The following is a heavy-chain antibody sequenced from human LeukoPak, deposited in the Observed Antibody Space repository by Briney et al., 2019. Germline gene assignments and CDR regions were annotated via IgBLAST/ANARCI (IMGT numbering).Heavy chain of an antibody. D-gene: IGHD3-16*01. CDR1: GGSISPYY. V-gene: IGHV4-59*08. Sequence: SETLSLTCSVSGGSISPYYWSWIRQPPGKGLEWIAYIYHSGTTKYNPSLRSRVTISVDTSKNQFSLMLDSVTAADTAVYYCARHGGSYFLYWGQGTLVTVPS. CDR2: IYHSGTT. J-gene: IGHJ4*02. CDR3: ARHGGSYFLY.